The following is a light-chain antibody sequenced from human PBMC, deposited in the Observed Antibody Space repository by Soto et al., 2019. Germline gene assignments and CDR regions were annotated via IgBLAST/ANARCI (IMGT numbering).Light chain of an antibody. CDR3: QQSYSTPLT. V-gene: IGKV1-39*01. CDR1: QSISSY. J-gene: IGKJ4*01. CDR2: AAS. Sequence: DIQMTQSPSSLSASVGDRVTITCRASQSISSYLNWYHQKPGKVPKPLIYAASSLQSGVQSRFSGSGSGTDFTLTISSLQPEDFATYYCQQSYSTPLTFGGGTKVDIK.